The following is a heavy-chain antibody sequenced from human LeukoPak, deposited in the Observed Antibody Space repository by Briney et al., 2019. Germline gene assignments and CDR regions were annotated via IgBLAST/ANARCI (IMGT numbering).Heavy chain of an antibody. Sequence: ASVKVSCKVSGYSLTELSMHWVRQAPGKGLEWMGGFDPEDGETIYAQKFQGRVTMTEDTSTDTAYMELSSLRSEDTAVYYCATYYGDYVAAFDIWGQGTMVTVSS. V-gene: IGHV1-24*01. J-gene: IGHJ3*02. D-gene: IGHD4-17*01. CDR1: GYSLTELS. CDR3: ATYYGDYVAAFDI. CDR2: FDPEDGET.